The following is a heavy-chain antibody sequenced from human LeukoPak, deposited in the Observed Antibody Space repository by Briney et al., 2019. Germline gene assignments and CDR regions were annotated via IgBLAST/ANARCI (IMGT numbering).Heavy chain of an antibody. J-gene: IGHJ3*02. V-gene: IGHV4-39*02. Sequence: PSETLSLTCTVSGGAISSSSYYWRWICQPPGKGLAGTGSIYYSGSTYYNPSLKIRVTISVDTSKNHFSLKLSSVTAADTAVYYCARLCSSTSCAYKRTFDIWGQGTMVTVSS. CDR1: GGAISSSSYY. D-gene: IGHD2-2*01. CDR2: IYYSGST. CDR3: ARLCSSTSCAYKRTFDI.